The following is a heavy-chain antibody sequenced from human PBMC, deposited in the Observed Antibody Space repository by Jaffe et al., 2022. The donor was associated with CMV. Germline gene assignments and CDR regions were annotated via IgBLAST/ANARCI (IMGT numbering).Heavy chain of an antibody. D-gene: IGHD3-3*01. CDR2: ISSSGSTI. V-gene: IGHV3-48*03. Sequence: EVQLVESGGGLVQPGGSLRLSCAASGFTLSSYEMNWVRQAPGKGLEWISYISSSGSTIYYADSVKGRFTISRDNAKNSLYLQMNSLRAEDTAVYFCARGFLGYFDYWGQGTLVTVSS. J-gene: IGHJ4*02. CDR1: GFTLSSYE. CDR3: ARGFLGYFDY.